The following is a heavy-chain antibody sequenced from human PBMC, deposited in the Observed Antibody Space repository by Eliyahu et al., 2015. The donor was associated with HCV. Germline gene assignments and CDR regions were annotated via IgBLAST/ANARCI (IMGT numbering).Heavy chain of an antibody. CDR1: GDSVXSNXAA. Sequence: QVQLQQSGPGLVKPSQTLSLTCXISGDSVXSNXAAWNWIRQSPSRGLEWLGRTYYRSKWYNDYAVSVKSRITINPDTSKNQFSLQLNSVTPEDTAVYYCARGIVATRDFYFDYWGQGTLVTVSS. V-gene: IGHV6-1*01. CDR2: TYYRSKWYN. CDR3: ARGIVATRDFYFDY. J-gene: IGHJ4*02. D-gene: IGHD5-12*01.